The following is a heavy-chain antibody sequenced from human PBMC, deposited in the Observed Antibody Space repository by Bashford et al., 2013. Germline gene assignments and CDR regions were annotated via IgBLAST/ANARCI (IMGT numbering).Heavy chain of an antibody. J-gene: IGHJ4*02. Sequence: SSXTLSLTCNCLWWRPSVVTTGAGSGSPQEGTGVDWVYLLHGSTNYNPSLKSRVTISVDTSKNQFSLKLSSVTAADTAVYYCARSDSFGEAYPPAFDYWGQGTLVTVSS. CDR1: WRPSVVTT. D-gene: IGHD3-10*01. CDR2: LLHGST. V-gene: IGHV4-59*01. CDR3: ARSDSFGEAYPPAFDY.